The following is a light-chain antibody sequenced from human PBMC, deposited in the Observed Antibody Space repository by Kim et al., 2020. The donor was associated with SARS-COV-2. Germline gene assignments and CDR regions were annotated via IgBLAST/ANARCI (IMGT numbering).Light chain of an antibody. CDR1: SSDVGGYDY. CDR2: DVT. Sequence: GQSVSISCTGTSSDVGGYDYVSWYQQYPGKAPKLIIYDVTERPSGVPDRFSASKSGNTASLTVSGLQPEDEADYYCSSYAGNFFLVFGGGTQLTVL. V-gene: IGLV2-11*03. CDR3: SSYAGNFFLV. J-gene: IGLJ2*01.